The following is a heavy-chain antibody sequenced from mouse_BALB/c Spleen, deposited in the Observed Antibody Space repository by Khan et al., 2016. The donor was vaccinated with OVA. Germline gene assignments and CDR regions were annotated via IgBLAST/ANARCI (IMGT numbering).Heavy chain of an antibody. CDR3: ARDYGSLYWYFDV. J-gene: IGHJ1*01. CDR2: IYYSGTV. CDR1: GISITSGNYR. D-gene: IGHD1-1*01. Sequence: VQLKQSGPGLVKPSQTVSLTCTVTGISITSGNYRWSWIRQFPGNKLEWIGYIYYSGTVTYNPSLTSRTTTTRDTSKNQFFLEMNSLTAEDTATDYCARDYGSLYWYFDVWGSGTTVTVSA. V-gene: IGHV3-5*02.